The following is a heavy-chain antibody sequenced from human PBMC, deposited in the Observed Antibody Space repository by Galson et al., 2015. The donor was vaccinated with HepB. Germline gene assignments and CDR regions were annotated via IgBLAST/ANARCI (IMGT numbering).Heavy chain of an antibody. V-gene: IGHV1-24*01. D-gene: IGHD3-9*01. CDR2: FDPEDGET. CDR1: GYTLTELS. Sequence: SVKVSCKVSGYTLTELSMHWVRQAPGKGLEWMGGFDPEDGETIYAQKFQGRVTMTEDTSTDTAYMELSSLRSEDTAVYYCATDNVRTTTPLRYFDWLPNWFDPWGQGTLVTVSS. CDR3: ATDNVRTTTPLRYFDWLPNWFDP. J-gene: IGHJ5*02.